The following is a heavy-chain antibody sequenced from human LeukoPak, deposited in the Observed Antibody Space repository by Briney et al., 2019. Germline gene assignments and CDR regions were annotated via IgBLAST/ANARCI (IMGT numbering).Heavy chain of an antibody. D-gene: IGHD2-15*01. J-gene: IGHJ6*02. Sequence: VASVKVSCKASGGTFSSYAISWVRQAPGQGLEWMGGIIPIFGTANYAQKFQGRVTITADESTSTAYMELSSLRSEDTAVYYCASDLHCSGGSCYPIGIMDVWGQGTTVTVSS. CDR3: ASDLHCSGGSCYPIGIMDV. CDR2: IIPIFGTA. V-gene: IGHV1-69*13. CDR1: GGTFSSYA.